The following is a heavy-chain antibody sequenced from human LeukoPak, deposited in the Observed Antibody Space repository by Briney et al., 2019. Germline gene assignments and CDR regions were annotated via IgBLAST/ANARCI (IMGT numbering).Heavy chain of an antibody. V-gene: IGHV3-48*03. CDR3: ARILTGYSASYYYYYMDV. J-gene: IGHJ6*03. CDR2: ISSSGTTI. CDR1: GFTFSSYE. Sequence: PGGSLRLSCAASGFTFSSYEMNWVRQSPGKGLEWVSYISSSGTTIHYADSVKGRFAISRDNAKNSLYLQMNSLRAEDTAVYYCARILTGYSASYYYYYMDVWGKGTTVTISS. D-gene: IGHD3-9*01.